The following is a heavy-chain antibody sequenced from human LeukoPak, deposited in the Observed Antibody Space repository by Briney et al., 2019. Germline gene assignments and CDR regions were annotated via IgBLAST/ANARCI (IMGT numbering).Heavy chain of an antibody. CDR3: VADPINFDY. Sequence: SETLSLTCAVYGGSFSGYYWGWIRQPPGKGLEWIGSIYSSGTTIYNASIESRVTILVDTSKNQFSLHLSSVTAADTAVYYCVADPINFDYWGQGMLVTVSS. CDR2: IYSSGTT. V-gene: IGHV4-34*07. J-gene: IGHJ4*02. CDR1: GGSFSGYY.